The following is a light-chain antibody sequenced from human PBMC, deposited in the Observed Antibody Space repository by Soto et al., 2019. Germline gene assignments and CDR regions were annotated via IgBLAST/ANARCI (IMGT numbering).Light chain of an antibody. V-gene: IGKV1-33*01. CDR3: QQFDDVPYS. CDR2: DAS. J-gene: IGKJ2*03. CDR1: QDITNF. Sequence: DIQMTQSPSSLSASVGDRVTITCQASQDITNFLNWYQQKPGKAPKLLIYDASSLHTGVPSRFSGSGSGTDFSFTISSLQPEDIATYYCQQFDDVPYSFGQGTKVAIK.